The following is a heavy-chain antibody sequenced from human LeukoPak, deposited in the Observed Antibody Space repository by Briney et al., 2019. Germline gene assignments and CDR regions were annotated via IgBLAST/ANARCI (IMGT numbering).Heavy chain of an antibody. J-gene: IGHJ4*02. V-gene: IGHV4-59*08. CDR3: TRRVAVAGTPKASFDY. D-gene: IGHD6-19*01. Sequence: SRTLSLTCTVSGGSISGYYWSWIRAPPGKGLEWIGHIYYSENTNYNPSLKSRVTISLDTSKNQFSLKLSSVTTADTAVYFCTRRVAVAGTPKASFDYWGQGILVTVSS. CDR2: IYYSENT. CDR1: GGSISGYY.